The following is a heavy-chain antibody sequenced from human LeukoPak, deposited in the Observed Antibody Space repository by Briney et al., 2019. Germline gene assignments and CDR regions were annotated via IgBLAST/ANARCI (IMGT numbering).Heavy chain of an antibody. CDR3: AKDQIGWAPGYVSGPLDQ. CDR1: GFTFSSYG. Sequence: GGSLRLSCVASGFTFSSYGMHWVRQAPGKGLEWVALIWYDENNKNYADSVKGRFTISRDNSKNTVYLQMTSLRTEDTAVYYCAKDQIGWAPGYVSGPLDQWGQGTLVTVSS. D-gene: IGHD6-19*01. J-gene: IGHJ4*02. V-gene: IGHV3-30*02. CDR2: IWYDENNK.